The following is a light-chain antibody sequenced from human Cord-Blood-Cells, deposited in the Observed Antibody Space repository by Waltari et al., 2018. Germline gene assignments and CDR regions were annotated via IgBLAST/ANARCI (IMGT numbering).Light chain of an antibody. CDR2: DVS. CDR1: SSDVGGYNY. J-gene: IGLJ1*01. CDR3: CSYAGSYTYV. V-gene: IGLV2-11*01. Sequence: QSALTQPRSVSGSPGQSVTISCTGTSSDVGGYNYVSWYQQHPGTAPKLMIYDVSKRLSGVPDRFSGAKSCNTASLTISALQAEDEADYYCCSYAGSYTYVFGTGTKVTVL.